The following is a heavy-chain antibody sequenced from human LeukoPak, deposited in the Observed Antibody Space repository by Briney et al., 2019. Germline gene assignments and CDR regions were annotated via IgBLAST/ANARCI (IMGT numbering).Heavy chain of an antibody. Sequence: GASVKVSCKASGYTFTSYGISWVRQAPGQGLEWMGWISAYNGNTNYAQKLQGRVTMTTDTSTSTAYTELRSLRSDDTAVYYCARDIVVVPAARYYYGMDVWGQGTTVTVSS. CDR1: GYTFTSYG. CDR3: ARDIVVVPAARYYYGMDV. V-gene: IGHV1-18*01. CDR2: ISAYNGNT. D-gene: IGHD2-2*01. J-gene: IGHJ6*02.